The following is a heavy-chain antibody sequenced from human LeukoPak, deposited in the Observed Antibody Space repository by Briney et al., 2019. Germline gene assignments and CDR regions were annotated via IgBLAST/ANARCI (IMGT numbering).Heavy chain of an antibody. Sequence: GRSLRPSCALSGFTFTDYYMSWIRQAPGKGLEGVSYISSSVSTIYYADSVKGRSTISRDNAKNSLYLQMNSQRAEDTAVYYCGRDVPDYDFWGGYRVNWFDPWGQGTLVTVSS. CDR2: ISSSVSTI. CDR1: GFTFTDYY. V-gene: IGHV3-11*01. J-gene: IGHJ5*02. D-gene: IGHD3-3*01. CDR3: GRDVPDYDFWGGYRVNWFDP.